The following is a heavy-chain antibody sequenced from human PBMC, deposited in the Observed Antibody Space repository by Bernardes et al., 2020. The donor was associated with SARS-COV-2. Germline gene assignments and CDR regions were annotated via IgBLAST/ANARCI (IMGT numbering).Heavy chain of an antibody. D-gene: IGHD3-16*01. J-gene: IGHJ3*02. CDR1: RFTFSSYA. V-gene: IGHV3-23*01. CDR3: AKDRVGERVPHDAFDI. CDR2: ISGSGIT. Sequence: GGSLRLSCAASRFTFSSYAMTWVRQAPGKGLEWVSSISGSGITYYADSVKGRFTISRDNSNNTLNLQLNSLRAGDTAVYYCAKDRVGERVPHDAFDIWGEGTMDTVSS.